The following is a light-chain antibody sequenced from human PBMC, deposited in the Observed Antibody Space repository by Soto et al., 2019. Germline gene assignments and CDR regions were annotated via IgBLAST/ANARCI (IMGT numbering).Light chain of an antibody. CDR1: QSVSSY. CDR3: QQRFSWPPLT. J-gene: IGKJ4*01. Sequence: EIVLTQSPATLSLSPGERATLSCRASQSVSSYLAWYQQKPGQAPRLLIYDASNRATGIPARFSGSGSGTDFTLTISILEPEDFAVYYCQQRFSWPPLTFGGGTKVEIK. CDR2: DAS. V-gene: IGKV3-11*01.